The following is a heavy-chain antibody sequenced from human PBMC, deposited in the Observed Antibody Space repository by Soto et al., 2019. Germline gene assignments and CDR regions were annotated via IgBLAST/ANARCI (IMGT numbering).Heavy chain of an antibody. V-gene: IGHV3-30*03. CDR2: ISDDGSNK. CDR3: ARGAAAGHYYYCSGMDV. D-gene: IGHD6-13*01. J-gene: IGHJ6*02. CDR1: GFTFSNYG. Sequence: GGSLRLACISSGFTFSNYGMGGVRQAPGKWLEWVAFISDDGSNKYYADSMRGRFTISRDNSKNTLDLQMNSLRAQDTAVYYRARGAAAGHYYYCSGMDVWPQGPTATVS.